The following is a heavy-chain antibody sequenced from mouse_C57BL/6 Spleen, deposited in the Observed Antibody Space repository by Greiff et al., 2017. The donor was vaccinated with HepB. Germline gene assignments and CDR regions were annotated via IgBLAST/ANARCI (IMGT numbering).Heavy chain of an antibody. J-gene: IGHJ3*01. CDR3: ARGEAGTFAY. V-gene: IGHV5-17*01. Sequence: EVQVVESGGGLVKPGGSPKLSCAASGFTFSDYGMHWVRQAPEKGLEWVAYISSGSSTIYYADTVKGRFTISRDNAKNTLFLQMTSLRSEDTAMYYCARGEAGTFAYWGQGTLVTVSA. CDR1: GFTFSDYG. CDR2: ISSGSSTI. D-gene: IGHD4-1*01.